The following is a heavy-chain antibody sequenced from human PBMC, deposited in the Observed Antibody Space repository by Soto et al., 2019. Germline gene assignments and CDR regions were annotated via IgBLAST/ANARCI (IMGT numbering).Heavy chain of an antibody. D-gene: IGHD6-13*01. Sequence: SETLSLTCTVSGGSISSGGYYWSWIRQHPGKGLEWIGYIYYSGSTYYNPSLKSRVTISVDTSKNQFSLKLSSVTAADTAVYYCARVLGYSSSEYYFDYWGQGTLVTVSS. CDR3: ARVLGYSSSEYYFDY. J-gene: IGHJ4*02. CDR2: IYYSGST. V-gene: IGHV4-31*03. CDR1: GGSISSGGYY.